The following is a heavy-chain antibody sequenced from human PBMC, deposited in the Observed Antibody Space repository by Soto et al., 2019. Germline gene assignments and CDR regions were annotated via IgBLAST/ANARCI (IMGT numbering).Heavy chain of an antibody. V-gene: IGHV4-61*01. CDR1: GGSVSSGSYY. D-gene: IGHD6-6*01. CDR3: ARIIAARFDY. CDR2: IYYSGST. J-gene: IGHJ4*02. Sequence: LSLTCTVSGGSVSSGSYYWSWIRQPPGKGLEWIGYIYYSGSTNYTPSLKSRVTISVDTSKNQFSLKLSSVTAADTAVYYCARIIAARFDYWGQGTLVTVSS.